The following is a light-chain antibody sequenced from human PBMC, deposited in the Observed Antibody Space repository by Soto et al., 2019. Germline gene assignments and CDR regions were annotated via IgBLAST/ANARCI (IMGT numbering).Light chain of an antibody. Sequence: DVQMTQSPSSLSASVGDRVTITCQASHDICTYLNWYQHKPGKAPKLLIFDTSHLATGVPARFSGSGSDTYFTFTITNLQAEDFAAYYCQQFDSVPLTFGGGTHVEI. CDR3: QQFDSVPLT. CDR1: HDICTY. J-gene: IGKJ4*01. V-gene: IGKV1-33*01. CDR2: DTS.